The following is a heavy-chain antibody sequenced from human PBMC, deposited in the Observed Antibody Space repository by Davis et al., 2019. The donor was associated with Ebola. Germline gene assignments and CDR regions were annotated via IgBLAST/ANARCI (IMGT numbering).Heavy chain of an antibody. J-gene: IGHJ5*02. Sequence: ASVKVSCKASGYTFTNYYMHWVRQAPGQGLEWMGRINPNSGGTNYAQKFQGRVTMTRDTSTTTAYMELRSLTSDDTAVYYCARVSSWVGGGDSSVPWGQGTLVTVSS. V-gene: IGHV1-2*06. CDR2: INPNSGGT. CDR1: GYTFTNYY. D-gene: IGHD3-10*01. CDR3: ARVSSWVGGGDSSVP.